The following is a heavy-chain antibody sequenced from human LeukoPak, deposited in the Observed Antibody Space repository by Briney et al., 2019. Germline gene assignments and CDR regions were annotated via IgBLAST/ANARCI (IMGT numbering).Heavy chain of an antibody. Sequence: GGSLRLSCAASGFTFDDSVVSWVRQVPGKGLEWVSGINWNGGSTGYVDSVKGRFTISGDNAKNSLYLQMNSLRAEGTALYYCARDWFTRLGELSPDRAFDYWGQGTLVTVSS. CDR2: INWNGGST. CDR3: ARDWFTRLGELSPDRAFDY. CDR1: GFTFDDSV. J-gene: IGHJ4*02. D-gene: IGHD3-16*02. V-gene: IGHV3-20*04.